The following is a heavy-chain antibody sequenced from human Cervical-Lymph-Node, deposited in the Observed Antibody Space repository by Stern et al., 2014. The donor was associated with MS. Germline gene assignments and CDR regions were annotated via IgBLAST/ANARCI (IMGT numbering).Heavy chain of an antibody. D-gene: IGHD6-13*01. Sequence: QVQLVQSGAEVKKPESSVKVSCKASGGSFSSFDISWVRQDPGQRLEWLGEISPMFGVANYAQNFQGRVTFTADESTSTAYMELSSLRSEDTAVYYCARHQGGVAANWGQGTLVTVSS. V-gene: IGHV1-69*12. CDR2: ISPMFGVA. CDR1: GGSFSSFD. J-gene: IGHJ4*02. CDR3: ARHQGGVAAN.